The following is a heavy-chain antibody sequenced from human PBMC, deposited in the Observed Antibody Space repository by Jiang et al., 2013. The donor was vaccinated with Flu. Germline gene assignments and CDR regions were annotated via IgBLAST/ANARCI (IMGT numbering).Heavy chain of an antibody. CDR3: ANLPGAEDDY. J-gene: IGHJ4*02. CDR2: ISYDGSNK. Sequence: QLVESGGGVVQPGRSLRLSCAASGFTFSSYAMHWVRQAPGKGLEWVAVISYDGSNKYYADSVKGRFTISRDNSKNTLYLQMNSLRAEDTAVYYCANLPGAEDDYWGQGTLVTVSS. V-gene: IGHV3-30*04. CDR1: GFTFSSYA.